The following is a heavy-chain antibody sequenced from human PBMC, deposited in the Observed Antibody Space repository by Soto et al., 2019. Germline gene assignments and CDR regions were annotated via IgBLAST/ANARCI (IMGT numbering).Heavy chain of an antibody. D-gene: IGHD1-26*01. J-gene: IGHJ5*02. Sequence: SETLSLTCSVSGDSISRNYWGWIRQPPGKGLEWVGSISYSGSTFYNPSLKSRVTISMDTSKNQLSLRLTSVTAADTAVYYCERDPSGHPPLYRFDPWGQGPLVTVSS. V-gene: IGHV4-59*01. CDR1: GDSISRNY. CDR3: ERDPSGHPPLYRFDP. CDR2: ISYSGST.